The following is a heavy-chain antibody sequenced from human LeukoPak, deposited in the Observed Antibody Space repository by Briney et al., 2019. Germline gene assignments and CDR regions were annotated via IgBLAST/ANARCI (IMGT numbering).Heavy chain of an antibody. CDR2: ISSSGGST. CDR3: AKAGAGGWSNWFDP. CDR1: GFTFNNYA. Sequence: GGSLRLSCAASGFTFNNYAMTWVRQAPGKGLEWVSSISSSGGSTYFADSVKGRFTISRDNSKYTLSLQMSSLRAEDTAIYYCAKAGAGGWSNWFDPWGQGTLVTVSS. D-gene: IGHD6-19*01. J-gene: IGHJ5*02. V-gene: IGHV3-23*01.